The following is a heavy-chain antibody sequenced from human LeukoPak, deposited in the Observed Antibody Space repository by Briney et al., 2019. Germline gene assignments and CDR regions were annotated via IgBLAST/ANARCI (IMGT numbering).Heavy chain of an antibody. V-gene: IGHV1-46*01. CDR3: ASDSHSRAFDY. Sequence: ASVKVSCKASGYTFTSYYMHWVRQAPGQGLEWMGIINPSGGSTSYAQKFQGRVTMTRDMSTSTVYMELSSLRSEDTAVYHCASDSHSRAFDYWGQGTLVTVSS. CDR1: GYTFTSYY. CDR2: INPSGGST. D-gene: IGHD4-11*01. J-gene: IGHJ4*02.